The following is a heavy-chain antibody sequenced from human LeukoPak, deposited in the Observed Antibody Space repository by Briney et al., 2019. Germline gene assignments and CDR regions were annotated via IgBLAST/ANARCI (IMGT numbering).Heavy chain of an antibody. CDR1: GFTFSNYA. CDR2: ISSKGGST. J-gene: IGHJ6*03. CDR3: ARVGVGSYYHYYMDV. Sequence: GGSLRLSCAASGFTFSNYAMHWVRQAPRKGLEYVSAISSKGGSTYYANSVKGRFTISRDNSKNTLYLQMGSLRGGDMAVYYCARVGVGSYYHYYMDVWGKGTTVTVSS. V-gene: IGHV3-64*01. D-gene: IGHD2-15*01.